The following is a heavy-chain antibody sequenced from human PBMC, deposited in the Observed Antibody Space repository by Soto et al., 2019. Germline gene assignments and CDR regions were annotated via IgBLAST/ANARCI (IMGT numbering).Heavy chain of an antibody. Sequence: SETLSLTCTVSGGSISSGGYYWSWIRQHPGKGLEWIGYIYYSGSTYYNPSLKSRVTISVDTSKNQFSLKLSSVTAADTAVYYCAREEGYCSSTSCYGSVGWFDPWGQGTLVTVSS. CDR1: GGSISSGGYY. D-gene: IGHD2-2*01. CDR2: IYYSGST. J-gene: IGHJ5*02. V-gene: IGHV4-31*03. CDR3: AREEGYCSSTSCYGSVGWFDP.